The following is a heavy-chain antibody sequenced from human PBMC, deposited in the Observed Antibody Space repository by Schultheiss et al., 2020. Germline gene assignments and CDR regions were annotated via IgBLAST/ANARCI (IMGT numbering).Heavy chain of an antibody. J-gene: IGHJ4*02. CDR2: INSDGSST. CDR3: ARDGAYSVDY. CDR1: GFTFSSYW. Sequence: GESLKISCAASGFTFSSYWMHWVRQAPGKGLVWVSRINSDGSSTSYADSVKGRFTISRDNAKNTLYLQMNSLRAEDTAVYYCARDGAYSVDYWGQGTLVTVYS. D-gene: IGHD1-26*01. V-gene: IGHV3-74*01.